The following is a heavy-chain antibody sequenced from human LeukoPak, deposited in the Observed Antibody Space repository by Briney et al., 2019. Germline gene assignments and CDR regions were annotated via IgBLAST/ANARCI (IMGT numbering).Heavy chain of an antibody. CDR1: GYTFTGYY. J-gene: IGHJ4*02. Sequence: ASVKVSCKASGYTFTGYYMHWVRQAPGQGLEWMGWINPNSGGTNYAQKFQGRVTMTRDTSISTAYMELSGLRSDDTAVYYCARVLRRGGGSCYGYWGQGTLVTVSS. D-gene: IGHD2-15*01. CDR2: INPNSGGT. V-gene: IGHV1-2*02. CDR3: ARVLRRGGGSCYGY.